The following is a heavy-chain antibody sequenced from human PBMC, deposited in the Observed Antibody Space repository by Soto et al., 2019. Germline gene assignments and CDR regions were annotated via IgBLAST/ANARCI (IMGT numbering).Heavy chain of an antibody. J-gene: IGHJ4*02. V-gene: IGHV4-4*02. D-gene: IGHD1-7*01. CDR1: GGSFTSNNW. CDR2: IYRTGST. CDR3: ASRDPGTSVDY. Sequence: SETLSLTCAVSGGSFTSNNWWTWVRQPPGQGLEWIGEIYRTGSTTYNPSLKSRVTISLDKSENQFSLKVTSLTAADTAVYYCASRDPGTSVDYWGQGTLVTVSS.